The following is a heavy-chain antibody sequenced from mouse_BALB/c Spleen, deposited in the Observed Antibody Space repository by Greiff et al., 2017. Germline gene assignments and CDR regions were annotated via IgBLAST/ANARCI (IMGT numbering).Heavy chain of an antibody. V-gene: IGHV5-12-1*01. CDR1: GFAFSSYD. J-gene: IGHJ3*01. CDR3: ARQYYYGSSD. Sequence: EVKVEESGGGLVKPGGSLKLSCAASGFAFSSYDMSWVRQTPEKRLEWVAYISSGGGSTYYPDTVKGRFTISRDNAKNTLYLQMSSLKSEDTAMYYCARQYYYGSSDWGQGTLVTVSA. CDR2: ISSGGGST. D-gene: IGHD1-1*01.